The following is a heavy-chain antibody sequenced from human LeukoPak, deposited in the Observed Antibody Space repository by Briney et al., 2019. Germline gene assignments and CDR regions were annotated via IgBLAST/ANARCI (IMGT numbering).Heavy chain of an antibody. J-gene: IGHJ4*02. CDR2: ISGSGGIT. V-gene: IGHV3-23*01. Sequence: GGSLRLSCAASGFTFSAYVMSWVRQAPGKGLEWVSSISGSGGITYYADSVKGRFTISRDNSKNTLYLQMNSLRGEDTAVYYCAKLRMVRGVFTDYYFDYWGQGTLVTVSS. D-gene: IGHD3-10*01. CDR1: GFTFSAYV. CDR3: AKLRMVRGVFTDYYFDY.